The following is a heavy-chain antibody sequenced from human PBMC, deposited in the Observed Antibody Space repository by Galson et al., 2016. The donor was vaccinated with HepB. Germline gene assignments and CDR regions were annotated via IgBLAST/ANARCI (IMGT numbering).Heavy chain of an antibody. Sequence: ETLSLTCTVSGGSISSYYWSWIRQPPGKGLEWIEYIYYSGSTNYNPSLKSRVTISVDTSKNQFSLKLSSLTAADTAVYYCARRGDFLTGRDAFDIWGQGTMVTVSS. CDR2: IYYSGST. J-gene: IGHJ3*02. CDR1: GGSISSYY. V-gene: IGHV4-59*08. D-gene: IGHD3-9*01. CDR3: ARRGDFLTGRDAFDI.